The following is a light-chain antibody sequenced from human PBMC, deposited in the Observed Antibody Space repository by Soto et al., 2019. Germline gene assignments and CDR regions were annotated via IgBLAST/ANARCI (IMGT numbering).Light chain of an antibody. CDR2: AAS. J-gene: IGKJ4*01. Sequence: AIRMTQSPASFSASTGERATITCRASQSIGTHLAWYQLKPGKAPRLLSYAASSLATGVPARFSGSGSGTDFALTSSCLQSEDVAVYYCQQYVSWPLTFGGGTKVEIK. CDR3: QQYVSWPLT. CDR1: QSIGTH. V-gene: IGKV1-8*01.